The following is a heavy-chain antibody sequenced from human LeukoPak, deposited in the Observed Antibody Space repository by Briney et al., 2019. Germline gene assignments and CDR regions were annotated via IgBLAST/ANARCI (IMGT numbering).Heavy chain of an antibody. J-gene: IGHJ4*02. Sequence: GGSLRLSCAASGFTFSDYWMTWVRQAPGRGLECMANIKEDGSETYYVDSVEGRFTISRDNAKNSLYLQMNSLRAEDTAVYYCARATIFGVVSALGPLDSWGQGTLVTVSS. D-gene: IGHD3-3*01. CDR2: IKEDGSET. CDR3: ARATIFGVVSALGPLDS. CDR1: GFTFSDYW. V-gene: IGHV3-7*01.